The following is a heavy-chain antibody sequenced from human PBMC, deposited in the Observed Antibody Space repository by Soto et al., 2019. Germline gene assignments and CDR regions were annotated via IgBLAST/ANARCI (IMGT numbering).Heavy chain of an antibody. CDR2: IYKSATT. CDR3: ATGRYWLPGRCYPNWFNA. D-gene: IGHD2-2*01. Sequence: SVTLPLTCSVSRGSPSRSDYFWAWIRQPPGQALNYIGYIYKSATTSSNPSFESRVAISVDTSKSQFSLNLTSVTAADTAVSFCATGRYWLPGRCYPNWFNAWGEEVPVTVSS. V-gene: IGHV4-30-4*01. CDR1: RGSPSRSDYF. J-gene: IGHJ5*02.